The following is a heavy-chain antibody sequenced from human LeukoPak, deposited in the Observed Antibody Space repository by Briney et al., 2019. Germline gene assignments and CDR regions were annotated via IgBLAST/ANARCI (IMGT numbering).Heavy chain of an antibody. CDR1: GFTFSDHY. CDR3: AFLFY. CDR2: IRNKANSYTT. Sequence: PGGSLRLSCAASGFTFSDHYMDWVRQAPGKGLEWVGRIRNKANSYTTDHAASVKGRFTISRDDSRNSLYLQMTSLKTEDTAVYYCAFLFYWGQGTLVTVSS. J-gene: IGHJ4*02. D-gene: IGHD3-3*01. V-gene: IGHV3-72*01.